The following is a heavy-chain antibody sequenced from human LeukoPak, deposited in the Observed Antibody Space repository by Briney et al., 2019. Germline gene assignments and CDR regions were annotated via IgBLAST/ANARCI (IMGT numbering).Heavy chain of an antibody. D-gene: IGHD3-9*01. Sequence: GSLRLSCAASGFTFSSYAMSWVRQAPGKGLEWIGSIYYSRSTYYNPSLKSRVTISVDTSKNQFSLKLSSVTAADTAVYYCARQEEHYDILTGYYRVGYYFDYWGQGTLVTVSS. J-gene: IGHJ4*02. CDR3: ARQEEHYDILTGYYRVGYYFDY. CDR1: GFTFSSYA. V-gene: IGHV4-39*01. CDR2: IYYSRST.